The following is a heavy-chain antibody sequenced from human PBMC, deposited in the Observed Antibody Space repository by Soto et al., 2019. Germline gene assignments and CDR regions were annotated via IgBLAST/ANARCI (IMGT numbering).Heavy chain of an antibody. D-gene: IGHD6-13*01. J-gene: IGHJ4*02. CDR3: AKKDGSWYHPAGDY. CDR1: GFTFSSYS. Sequence: EVQLLESGGGLVQPGGSLRISCAASGFTFSSYSMTWVPQAPGKGLEWVSAISGSGGSAYYADSAKGRFTISRDNSKNTLYLQMNSLRAEDTAVYYCAKKDGSWYHPAGDYWGQGTLVTVSP. CDR2: ISGSGGSA. V-gene: IGHV3-23*01.